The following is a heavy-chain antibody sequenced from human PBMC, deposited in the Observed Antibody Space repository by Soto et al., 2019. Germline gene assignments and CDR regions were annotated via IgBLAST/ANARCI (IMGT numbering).Heavy chain of an antibody. Sequence: ASVKVSCKASGYTFTGYYMHWVRQAPGQGLEWMGWINPNSGGTNYAQKFQGWVTMTRDTSISTAYMELSRLRSDDTAMYYCARDRRGWNTYYYYYYGMDVWGQGTTVTVSS. CDR3: ARDRRGWNTYYYYYYGMDV. J-gene: IGHJ6*02. V-gene: IGHV1-2*04. D-gene: IGHD6-19*01. CDR2: INPNSGGT. CDR1: GYTFTGYY.